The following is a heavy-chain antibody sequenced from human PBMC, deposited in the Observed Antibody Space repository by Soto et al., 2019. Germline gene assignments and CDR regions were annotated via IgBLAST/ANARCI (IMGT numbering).Heavy chain of an antibody. V-gene: IGHV3-30-3*01. CDR3: ATTIVVQSYIDN. J-gene: IGHJ4*02. CDR2: ISYDGSNK. Sequence: PGGSLRLSCAASGFSFSTYAMHWVRQAPAKGLEWVAVISYDGSNKYYADSVKGRFTISRDNSNNTLYLQMNTLLTEDTAMYYCATTIVVQSYIDNWGQGTLVTVSS. CDR1: GFSFSTYA. D-gene: IGHD3-22*01.